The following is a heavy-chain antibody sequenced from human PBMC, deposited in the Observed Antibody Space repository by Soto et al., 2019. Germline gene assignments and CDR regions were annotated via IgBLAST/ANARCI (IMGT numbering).Heavy chain of an antibody. CDR1: GYTFTSYG. J-gene: IGHJ6*02. CDR3: ARIVARIGRFYGMDV. V-gene: IGHV1-18*01. CDR2: ISAYNGNT. D-gene: IGHD5-12*01. Sequence: QVQLVQSGAEVKKPGASVKVSCKASGYTFTSYGISWVRQAPGQGLEWMGWISAYNGNTNYAQKPQGRVTMTTDTATSKAYMELRSLRSDDTAVYYCARIVARIGRFYGMDVWGQGTTVTVSS.